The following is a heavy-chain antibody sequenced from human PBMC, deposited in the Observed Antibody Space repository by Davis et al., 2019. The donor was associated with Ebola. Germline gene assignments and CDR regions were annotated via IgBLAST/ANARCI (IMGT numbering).Heavy chain of an antibody. D-gene: IGHD5-12*01. CDR3: AKAKEWLRFSDYYYGMDV. CDR2: ISSSGSTI. J-gene: IGHJ6*02. CDR1: GLTFSSYE. Sequence: GGSLRLSCAASGLTFSSYEMNWVRQAPGKGLEWVSYISSSGSTIYYADSVKGRFTISRDNSKNTLYLQMNSLRAEDTAVYYCAKAKEWLRFSDYYYGMDVWGQGTTVTVSS. V-gene: IGHV3-48*03.